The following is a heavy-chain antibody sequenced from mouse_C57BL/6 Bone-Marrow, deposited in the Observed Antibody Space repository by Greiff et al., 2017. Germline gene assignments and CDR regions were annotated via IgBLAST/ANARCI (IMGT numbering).Heavy chain of an antibody. CDR1: GYTFTSYW. CDR2: IHPNSGST. Sequence: QVQLQQPGAELVKPGASVKLSCKASGYTFTSYWMNWVKQRPGQGLEWIGMIHPNSGSTNYNEKFKSKATLTVDKSSSTAYMQLSSLTSEDAAVYYYARDYSNYERAMDYWGQGTSVTVSS. D-gene: IGHD2-5*01. J-gene: IGHJ4*01. CDR3: ARDYSNYERAMDY. V-gene: IGHV1-64*01.